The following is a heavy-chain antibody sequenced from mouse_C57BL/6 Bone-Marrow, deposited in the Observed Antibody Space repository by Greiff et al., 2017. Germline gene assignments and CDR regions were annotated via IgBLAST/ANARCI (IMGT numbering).Heavy chain of an antibody. Sequence: VQLQQSGTVLVRPGASVKMSCKTSGYTFTSYWMHWVKQRPGQGLEWIGAIYPGNSDTSYNQTFKGKAKMTAVTSASTAYMELSSLTSEDSAVYYCARCVRYYYGSSAVPRLGYWGQGTTLSV. J-gene: IGHJ2*01. CDR3: ARCVRYYYGSSAVPRLGY. CDR1: GYTFTSYW. CDR2: IYPGNSDT. V-gene: IGHV1-5*01. D-gene: IGHD1-1*01.